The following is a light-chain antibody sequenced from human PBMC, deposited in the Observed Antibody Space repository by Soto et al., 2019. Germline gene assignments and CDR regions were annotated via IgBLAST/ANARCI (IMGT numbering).Light chain of an antibody. CDR3: QHYNNYSLT. V-gene: IGKV1-5*03. J-gene: IGKJ4*01. Sequence: DIQMTQSPSTLSASVGDRVTITCRASQSISSWLAWYQQKPGKAPNLLIYKASNLESGVPSRFSGSGSGTEFTLTISSLQADDFATYYCQHYNNYSLTFGGGTKVEI. CDR1: QSISSW. CDR2: KAS.